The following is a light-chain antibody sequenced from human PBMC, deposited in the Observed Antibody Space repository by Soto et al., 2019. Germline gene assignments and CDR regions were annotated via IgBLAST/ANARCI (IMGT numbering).Light chain of an antibody. V-gene: IGLV2-14*01. Sequence: QSALTQPASVSGSPGQSITISCAGTSSDIGRFGMVSWYRQFPGKAPECLIYAAEHRPSGVSDRFSGSKSDTLASLTITGCQADCDAAYYFATLATASMEVFGCGTKFTV. CDR1: SSDIGRFGM. CDR2: AAE. J-gene: IGLJ1*01. CDR3: ATLATASMEV.